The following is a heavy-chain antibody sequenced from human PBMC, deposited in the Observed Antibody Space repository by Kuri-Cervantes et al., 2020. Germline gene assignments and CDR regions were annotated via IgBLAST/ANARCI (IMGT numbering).Heavy chain of an antibody. Sequence: GESLKISCAASGFTFSSYGMHWVRQAPGKGLEWVAVIWYDGSNKYYADSVKGRFTISRDNSKNTLYLQMNSLRAEDTAVYYCARGLLKYVWGSYRYTGGFDYWGQGTLVTVSS. CDR3: ARGLLKYVWGSYRYTGGFDY. CDR2: IWYDGSNK. D-gene: IGHD3-16*02. CDR1: GFTFSSYG. J-gene: IGHJ4*02. V-gene: IGHV3-33*08.